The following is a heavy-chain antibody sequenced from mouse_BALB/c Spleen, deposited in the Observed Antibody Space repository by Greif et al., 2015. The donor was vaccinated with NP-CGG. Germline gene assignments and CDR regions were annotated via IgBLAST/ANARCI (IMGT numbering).Heavy chain of an antibody. J-gene: IGHJ2*01. CDR2: ISSGGSYT. Sequence: EVQGVESGGGLVKPGGSLKLSCAASGFTFSSYAMSWVRQTPEKRLEWVATISSGGSYTYYPDSVKGRFTISRDNAKNTLYLQMSSLRSEDTAMYYCASYDYHFDYWGQGTTLTVSS. CDR1: GFTFSSYA. V-gene: IGHV5-9-3*01. CDR3: ASYDYHFDY. D-gene: IGHD2-4*01.